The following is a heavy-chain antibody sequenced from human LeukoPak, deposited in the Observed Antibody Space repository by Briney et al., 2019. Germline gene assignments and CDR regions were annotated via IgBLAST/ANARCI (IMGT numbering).Heavy chain of an antibody. CDR2: IHDSGST. Sequence: PSETLSLTCAVSGDSISSGGYSWSWIRQTPGKGLEWIAYIHDSGSTYNNPSLKSRLSISIDTSKNQFSLKLNSVTAADTAVYFCARGPYSYDSSGAFDIWGQGTMVTVSS. D-gene: IGHD3-22*01. J-gene: IGHJ3*02. CDR1: GDSISSGGYS. CDR3: ARGPYSYDSSGAFDI. V-gene: IGHV4-30-4*07.